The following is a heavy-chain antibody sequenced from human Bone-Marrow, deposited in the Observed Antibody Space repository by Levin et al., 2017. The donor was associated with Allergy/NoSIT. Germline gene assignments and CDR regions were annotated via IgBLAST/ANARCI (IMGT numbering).Heavy chain of an antibody. CDR2: IIHTGGT. CDR1: GGSFNGYS. Sequence: GSLRLSCVVYGGSFNGYSWTWIRQTPGKGLEWIGEIIHTGGTHYNPSLKSRVTISLDMSKNQFSLRVRSVTAADTAVYFCARRGPGYYYAMDVWGQGTTVTVSS. V-gene: IGHV4-34*12. J-gene: IGHJ6*02. CDR3: ARRGPGYYYAMDV. D-gene: IGHD3-9*01.